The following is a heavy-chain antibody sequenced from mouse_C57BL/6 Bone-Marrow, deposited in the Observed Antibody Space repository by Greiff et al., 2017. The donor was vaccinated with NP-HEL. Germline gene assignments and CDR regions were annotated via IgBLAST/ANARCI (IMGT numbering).Heavy chain of an antibody. J-gene: IGHJ3*01. V-gene: IGHV7-1*01. CDR3: ARDSYDYGGAWFAY. Sequence: EVKLVESGGGLVQSGRSLRLSCATSGFTFSDFYMEWVRQAPGKGLEWIAASRNKANDYTTEYSASVKGRFIVSRDTSQSILYLQMNALRAEDTAIYYCARDSYDYGGAWFAYWGQGTLVTVSA. CDR2: SRNKANDYTT. D-gene: IGHD2-4*01. CDR1: GFTFSDFY.